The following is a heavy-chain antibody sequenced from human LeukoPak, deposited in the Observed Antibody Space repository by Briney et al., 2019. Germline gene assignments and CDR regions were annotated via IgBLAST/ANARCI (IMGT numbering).Heavy chain of an antibody. CDR2: IIPIFGTA. V-gene: IGHV1-69*06. CDR1: GGTFSSYA. CDR3: ARDVVAAAGLYYYYMDV. D-gene: IGHD6-13*01. J-gene: IGHJ6*03. Sequence: GASVKVSCKASGGTFSSYAISWVRQAPGQGLEWMGGIIPIFGTANYAQKFQGRVTITADKSTSTAYMELSSLRSEDTAVYYCARDVVAAAGLYYYYMDVWGQGTLVTVSS.